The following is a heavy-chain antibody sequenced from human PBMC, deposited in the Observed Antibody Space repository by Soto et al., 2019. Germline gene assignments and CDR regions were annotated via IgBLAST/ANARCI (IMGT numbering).Heavy chain of an antibody. J-gene: IGHJ3*02. CDR3: AAEPDCSSTSCQGIDAFDI. D-gene: IGHD2-2*01. CDR1: GFTFTSSA. V-gene: IGHV1-58*01. Sequence: QMQLVQSGPEVKKPGTSVKVSCKASGFTFTSSAVRWVRQARGQRLEWIGWIVVGSGNTNYAQKFQERVTITMDMSTSTAYMELSSLRSEDTAVYYCAAEPDCSSTSCQGIDAFDIWGQGTMVTVSS. CDR2: IVVGSGNT.